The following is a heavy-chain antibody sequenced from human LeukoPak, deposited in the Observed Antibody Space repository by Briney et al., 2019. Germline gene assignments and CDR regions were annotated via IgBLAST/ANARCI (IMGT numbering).Heavy chain of an antibody. V-gene: IGHV2-5*02. D-gene: IGHD3-10*01. Sequence: SGPTLVKPTQTLTLTCTFSGFSLSTSGGGVAWIRQPPGKALEWLALIYWDDDKRYSPFLNSRLTITKDTSKNQVVLTMTNMDPVDTATYYCAHTGRGSGSSTNFDYWGQGTLVTVSS. CDR1: GFSLSTSGGG. CDR3: AHTGRGSGSSTNFDY. CDR2: IYWDDDK. J-gene: IGHJ4*02.